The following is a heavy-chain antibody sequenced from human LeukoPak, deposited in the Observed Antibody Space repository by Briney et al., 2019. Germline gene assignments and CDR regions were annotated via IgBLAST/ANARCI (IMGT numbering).Heavy chain of an antibody. CDR1: GMTFSNYW. V-gene: IGHV3-7*03. Sequence: GGSLRLSCAVSGMTFSNYWMSWFRQTPGKGLEWVATINQDESEKYYLDSAKGRFTISRDNAKNSLYLQMHSLTAEDTALYYCARYCTFRTCSGTKFDSWGPGTLVTVSS. D-gene: IGHD1-1*01. CDR2: INQDESEK. CDR3: ARYCTFRTCSGTKFDS. J-gene: IGHJ4*02.